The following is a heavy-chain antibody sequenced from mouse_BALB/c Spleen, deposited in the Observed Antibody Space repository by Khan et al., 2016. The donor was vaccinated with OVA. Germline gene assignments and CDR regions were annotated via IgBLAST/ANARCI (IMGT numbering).Heavy chain of an antibody. J-gene: IGHJ3*01. CDR2: ISYSGST. Sequence: EVKLKQSGPGLVKPSQSLSLTCTVTGYSITSDYAWNWIRQFPGNKLEWMGYISYSGSTSYNPSLKSRISITRDTSKNQFFLQLNPVTTEDTATYYCARSPPVGDLWFAYWGQGSLVTVSA. CDR3: ARSPPVGDLWFAY. D-gene: IGHD3-3*01. V-gene: IGHV3-2*02. CDR1: GYSITSDYA.